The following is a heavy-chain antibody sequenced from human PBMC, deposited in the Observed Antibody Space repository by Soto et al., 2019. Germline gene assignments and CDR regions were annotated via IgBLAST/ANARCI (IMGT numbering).Heavy chain of an antibody. CDR2: TYYRSKWYN. D-gene: IGHD6-6*01. CDR1: GDSVSSNSAA. Sequence: SQTLSLTCVISGDSVSSNSAAWNWIRQSPSRGLEWLGRTYYRSKWYNDYAVSVKSRITINPDTSKNQFSLQLNSVTPEDTAVYYCARDRRSSSFSREKGYYYGMDVWGQGTTVTVSS. V-gene: IGHV6-1*01. J-gene: IGHJ6*02. CDR3: ARDRRSSSFSREKGYYYGMDV.